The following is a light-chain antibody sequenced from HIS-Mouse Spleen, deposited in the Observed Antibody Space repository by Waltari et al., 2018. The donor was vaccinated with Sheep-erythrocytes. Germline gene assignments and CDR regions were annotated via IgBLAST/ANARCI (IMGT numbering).Light chain of an antibody. J-gene: IGLJ3*02. Sequence: QSALTQPASVSGSPGQSITISCTGTSSDGGSDKLVSRYQQHPGKAPKLMIYEGSKRPSGVSNRFSGSKSGNTASLTISGLQAEDEADYYCCSYAGSSTPWVFGGGTKLTVL. V-gene: IGLV2-23*01. CDR2: EGS. CDR3: CSYAGSSTPWV. CDR1: SSDGGSDKL.